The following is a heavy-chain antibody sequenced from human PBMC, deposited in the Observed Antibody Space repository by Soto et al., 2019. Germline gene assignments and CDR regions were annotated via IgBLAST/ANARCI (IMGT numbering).Heavy chain of an antibody. CDR3: AKDEFGYCGGDCYFRN. Sequence: PGGSLRLSCAASGFTFSSYAMSWVRQAPGKGLEWVSAISGSGGSTYYADSVKGRFTISRDNSKNTLYLQMNSLRAEDTAVYYCAKDEFGYCGGDCYFRNWGQGTLVTVSS. J-gene: IGHJ4*02. D-gene: IGHD2-21*02. CDR2: ISGSGGST. V-gene: IGHV3-23*01. CDR1: GFTFSSYA.